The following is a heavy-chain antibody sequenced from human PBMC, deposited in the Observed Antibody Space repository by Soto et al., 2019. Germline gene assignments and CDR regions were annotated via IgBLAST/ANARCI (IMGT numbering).Heavy chain of an antibody. J-gene: IGHJ6*03. CDR1: WGSISSYC. CDR2: IYYSGST. CDR3: ARQGAGDFWSGYQNYYYYMDV. D-gene: IGHD3-3*01. Sequence: SETLSLPWTVSWGSISSYCWRRIRQPPGEGMEGIGYIYYSGSTNYNPSLKSRVTISVDTSKNQFSLKLSSVTAADTAVYYCARQGAGDFWSGYQNYYYYMDVWGKGTTVTVSS. V-gene: IGHV4-59*08.